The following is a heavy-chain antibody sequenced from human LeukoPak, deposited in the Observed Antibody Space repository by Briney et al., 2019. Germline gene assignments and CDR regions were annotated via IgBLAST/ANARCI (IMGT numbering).Heavy chain of an antibody. J-gene: IGHJ4*02. CDR3: ARVMGKYATDF. CDR2: LSSSGDSM. V-gene: IGHV3-11*04. D-gene: IGHD3-16*01. Sequence: WVSYLSSSGDSMFYADSVRGRFTISSDNARSSLYLQMSSLIAEDTAVYYCARVMGKYATDFWGQGTRVSVSS.